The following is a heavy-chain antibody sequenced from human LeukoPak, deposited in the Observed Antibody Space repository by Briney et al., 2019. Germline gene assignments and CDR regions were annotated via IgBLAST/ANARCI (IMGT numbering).Heavy chain of an antibody. D-gene: IGHD2-2*01. V-gene: IGHV1-8*01. J-gene: IGHJ4*02. CDR1: GYSFTSYD. Sequence: ASVKVSCKASGYSFTSYDVNWVRRAAGQGREWIGWMRPNNGNSGFAQKFQGRVTMTRSTSITTAYMELSSLTSEDTAVYYCARGPPESTHSDYWGQGTLVTVSS. CDR2: MRPNNGNS. CDR3: ARGPPESTHSDY.